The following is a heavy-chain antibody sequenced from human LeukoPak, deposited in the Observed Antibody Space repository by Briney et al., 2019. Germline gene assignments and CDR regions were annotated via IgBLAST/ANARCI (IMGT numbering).Heavy chain of an antibody. CDR1: GGSFSGYY. J-gene: IGHJ4*02. D-gene: IGHD3-22*01. V-gene: IGHV4-34*01. Sequence: PSETLSLTCAVYGGSFSGYYWSWIRQPPGKGLEWIGEINHSGSINYNPSLKSRVTISVDTSKNQFSLKLSSVTAADTAVYYCARHLDSSGIDYWGQGTLVTVSS. CDR3: ARHLDSSGIDY. CDR2: INHSGSI.